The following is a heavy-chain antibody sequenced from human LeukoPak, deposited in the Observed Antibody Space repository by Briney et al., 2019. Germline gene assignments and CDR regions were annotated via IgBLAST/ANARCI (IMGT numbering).Heavy chain of an antibody. CDR1: GFTFSDYY. CDR3: ASHQARYSSGWYYFDY. J-gene: IGHJ4*02. V-gene: IGHV3-11*01. Sequence: SGGSLRLSCAASGFTFSDYYMSWIRQAPGKGLEWVSYISSSGSTIYYADSVKGRFTISRDNAKNSLYLQMNSLRAEDTAVFYCASHQARYSSGWYYFDYWGQGTLVTVSS. D-gene: IGHD6-19*01. CDR2: ISSSGSTI.